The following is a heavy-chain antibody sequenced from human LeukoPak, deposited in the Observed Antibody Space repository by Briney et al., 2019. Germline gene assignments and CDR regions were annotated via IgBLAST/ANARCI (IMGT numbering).Heavy chain of an antibody. Sequence: ASVNVSCKASGYTFTGYYMHWVRQAPGQGLEWMGWINPNSGGTNYAQKFQGRVTMTRDTSISTAYVELRRLRCDDTAVYYCARDYCSGGSCYLGAFDIWGQGTMVTVSS. CDR1: GYTFTGYY. D-gene: IGHD2-15*01. J-gene: IGHJ3*02. CDR3: ARDYCSGGSCYLGAFDI. CDR2: INPNSGGT. V-gene: IGHV1-2*02.